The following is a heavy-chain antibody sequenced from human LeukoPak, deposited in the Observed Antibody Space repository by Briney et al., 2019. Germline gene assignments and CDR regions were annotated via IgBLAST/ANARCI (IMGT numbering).Heavy chain of an antibody. D-gene: IGHD3-10*01. CDR3: AKDLGWRFGELLGDAFDI. J-gene: IGHJ3*02. CDR1: EFTFRSYW. Sequence: GGSLRLSCIASEFTFRSYWMSWVRQAPGKGLEWVATIKQDGSDKYYVDSVKGRFTISRDNAENSLYLQMNSLRAEDTAVYYCAKDLGWRFGELLGDAFDIWGQGTMVTVSS. CDR2: IKQDGSDK. V-gene: IGHV3-7*01.